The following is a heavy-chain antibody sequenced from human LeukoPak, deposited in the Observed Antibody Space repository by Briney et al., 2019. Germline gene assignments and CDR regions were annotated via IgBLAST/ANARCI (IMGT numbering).Heavy chain of an antibody. J-gene: IGHJ5*02. D-gene: IGHD6-6*01. CDR2: ISSSGSTI. V-gene: IGHV3-48*04. CDR3: ARVLHSGSSSSWWFDP. CDR1: GFTFSSYA. Sequence: GGSLRLSCAASGFTFSSYAMSWVRQAPGKGLEWISYISSSGSTIYYADSVKGRFTISRDNAENSLHLQMNSLRAEDTSVYYCARVLHSGSSSSWWFDPWGQGALVTVSS.